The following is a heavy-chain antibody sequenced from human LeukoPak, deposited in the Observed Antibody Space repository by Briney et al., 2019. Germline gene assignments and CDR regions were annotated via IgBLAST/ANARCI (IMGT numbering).Heavy chain of an antibody. CDR3: AKGIVVVISDAFDI. D-gene: IGHD3-22*01. Sequence: PGGSLRLSCAASGFTFSDYYMTWIRQAPGKGLEWVSYISSSGITIYYADSVKGRFTISRDNSKNTLYLQMNSLRAEDTAVYYCAKGIVVVISDAFDIWGQGTMVTVSS. CDR1: GFTFSDYY. V-gene: IGHV3-11*01. J-gene: IGHJ3*02. CDR2: ISSSGITI.